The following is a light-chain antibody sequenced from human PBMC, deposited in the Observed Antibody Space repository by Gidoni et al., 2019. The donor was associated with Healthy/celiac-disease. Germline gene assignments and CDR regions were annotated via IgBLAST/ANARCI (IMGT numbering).Light chain of an antibody. Sequence: QSVLTQPPPASGTPGQGVTISCSGSSSNIGSNYVYWYQQPPVTAPKLLIYRNNQRPSGVPDRCSGSKSGTSASLAISGLRSEDEADYYCAAWDDSLSGPVVGGGTKLTVL. CDR2: RNN. J-gene: IGLJ3*02. CDR1: SSNIGSNY. CDR3: AAWDDSLSGPV. V-gene: IGLV1-47*01.